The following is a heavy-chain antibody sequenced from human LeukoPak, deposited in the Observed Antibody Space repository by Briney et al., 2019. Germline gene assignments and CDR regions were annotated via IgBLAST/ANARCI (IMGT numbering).Heavy chain of an antibody. CDR3: ARMGAAGTGFDY. CDR2: ISSSSSYI. Sequence: GGSLRLSCAASGFTFSSYSMNWVRQAPGKGLEWVSSISSSSSYIYYADSVKGRFTISRDNSKNTLYLQMNSLRAEDTAVYYCARMGAAGTGFDYWGQGTLVTVSS. J-gene: IGHJ4*02. D-gene: IGHD6-13*01. CDR1: GFTFSSYS. V-gene: IGHV3-21*01.